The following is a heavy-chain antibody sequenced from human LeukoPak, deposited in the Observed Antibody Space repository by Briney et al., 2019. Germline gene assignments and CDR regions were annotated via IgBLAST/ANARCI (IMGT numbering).Heavy chain of an antibody. J-gene: IGHJ4*02. CDR1: GFTFDDYA. CDR3: VKVTADGFVDH. V-gene: IGHV3-9*01. Sequence: GGSLRLSCAASGFTFDDYAMHWVRHAPGKGLEWVSGIGWNSGGIVYADSVKGRFTISRDNAKNSLYLQMNSLGAEDTALYYCVKVTADGFVDHWGQGTLVTVSS. CDR2: IGWNSGGI. D-gene: IGHD2-21*02.